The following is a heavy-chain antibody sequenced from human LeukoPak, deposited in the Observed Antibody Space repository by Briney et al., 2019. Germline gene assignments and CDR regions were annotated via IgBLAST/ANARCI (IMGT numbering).Heavy chain of an antibody. CDR3: ARHRVTYYFDY. Sequence: SETLSLTCTVSGGCISSYYWSWIRQPPGKGLEWIGYIYYSGSTNYNPSLKSRGTISVGTSKNQFSLKLSSVTAADTAVYYCARHRVTYYFDYWGQGTLVTVSS. CDR2: IYYSGST. CDR1: GGCISSYY. J-gene: IGHJ4*02. D-gene: IGHD2-21*02. V-gene: IGHV4-59*08.